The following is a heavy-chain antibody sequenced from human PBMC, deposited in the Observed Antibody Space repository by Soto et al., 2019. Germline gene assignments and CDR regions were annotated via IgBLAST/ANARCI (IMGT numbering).Heavy chain of an antibody. V-gene: IGHV1-18*01. CDR2: ISAYNGNT. Sequence: ASVKISCKASGYTFTSYGISWVRQAPGQGLEWMGWISAYNGNTNYAQKLQGRVTMTTDTSTSTAYMELRSLRSDDTAVYYCARDPITYGSGRYGDAFDIWGEGTMVTVSS. CDR3: ARDPITYGSGRYGDAFDI. CDR1: GYTFTSYG. D-gene: IGHD3-10*01. J-gene: IGHJ3*02.